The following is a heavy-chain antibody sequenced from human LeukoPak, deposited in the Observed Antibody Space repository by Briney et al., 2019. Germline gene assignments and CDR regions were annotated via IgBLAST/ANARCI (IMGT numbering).Heavy chain of an antibody. CDR2: IYHSGST. Sequence: SETLSLTCTVSGGSISSSFYYWGWIRQPPGKGLEWIGSIYHSGSTYYNPSLKSRVTISVDTSKNQFSLKLSSVTAADTAVYYCARGRDMGYCSGGSCYPWFDPWGQGTLVTVPS. CDR3: ARGRDMGYCSGGSCYPWFDP. D-gene: IGHD2-15*01. CDR1: GGSISSSFYY. J-gene: IGHJ5*02. V-gene: IGHV4-39*07.